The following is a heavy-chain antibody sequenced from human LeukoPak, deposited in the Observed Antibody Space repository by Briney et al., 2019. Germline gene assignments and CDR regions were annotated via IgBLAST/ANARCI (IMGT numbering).Heavy chain of an antibody. CDR1: GFTFSSYA. D-gene: IGHD3-3*01. Sequence: GGSLRLSCAASGFTFSSYAMSWVRQAPGKGLEWVSAISGSGGSTYYAGSVKGRFTISRDNSKNTLYLQMNSLRAEDTAVYYXAKDXNXDDFWSGFXAGWFDPWGQGTLVTVSS. CDR2: ISGSGGST. J-gene: IGHJ5*02. CDR3: AKDXNXDDFWSGFXAGWFDP. V-gene: IGHV3-23*01.